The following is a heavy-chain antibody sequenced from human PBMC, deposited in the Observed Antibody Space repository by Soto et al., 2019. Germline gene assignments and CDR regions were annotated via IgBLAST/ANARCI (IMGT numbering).Heavy chain of an antibody. V-gene: IGHV3-23*01. CDR1: GFTFSSFA. J-gene: IGHJ6*02. CDR2: ISGSGGST. CDR3: ARDWDIVILSVPIPNYNYGMDV. Sequence: GGSLRLSCAASGFTFSSFAMSWVRQAPGKGLDWVSAISGSGGSTYSADSVKGRFTISRDNAKNSVYLQVNNLRDEDTAVYYCARDWDIVILSVPIPNYNYGMDVWGQGTTVTVSS. D-gene: IGHD2-15*01.